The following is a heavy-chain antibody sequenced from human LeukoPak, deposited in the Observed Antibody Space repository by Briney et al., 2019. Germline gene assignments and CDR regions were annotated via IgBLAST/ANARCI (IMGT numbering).Heavy chain of an antibody. J-gene: IGHJ4*02. CDR2: FGGSVGTT. D-gene: IGHD6-19*01. V-gene: IGHV3-23*01. CDR1: GFTFNTYG. CDR3: AKGRVSGSGWTFNAY. Sequence: GGSLRLSCAASGFTFNTYGMSWVRQAPGKGLEWVSSFGGSVGTTYYADSVKGRFTMSRDNSKNTVYLQMNSLRVEDTAVYYCAKGRVSGSGWTFNAYWGQGALVTVSS.